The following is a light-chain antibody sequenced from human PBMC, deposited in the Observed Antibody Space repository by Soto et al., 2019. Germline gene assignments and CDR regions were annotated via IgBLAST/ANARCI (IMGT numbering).Light chain of an antibody. Sequence: QSVLTQPASVSGSAGQSITISCSGTMRDVGAYNLVSWYQQHPGTAPKLIIYEVRNRPSRISSRFSGSRSGNTASLTISGIQSEDEGDYYCSAYTARSTLVFGGGTKVTVL. CDR2: EVR. CDR1: MRDVGAYNL. J-gene: IGLJ3*02. V-gene: IGLV2-14*01. CDR3: SAYTARSTLV.